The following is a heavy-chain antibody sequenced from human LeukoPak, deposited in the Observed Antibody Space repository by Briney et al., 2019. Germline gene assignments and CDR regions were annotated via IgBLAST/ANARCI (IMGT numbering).Heavy chain of an antibody. V-gene: IGHV3-23*01. CDR3: ARDLGYCTNGVCHTRFDY. D-gene: IGHD2-8*01. Sequence: GGSLRLSCAASGFTFSSSAMSWVRQAPGKGLEWVSAISNNGGYTYYADSVQGRFTISRDDSKSTLCLQMNSLRTEDTAVYYCARDLGYCTNGVCHTRFDYWGQGTLVAVSS. CDR1: GFTFSSSA. CDR2: ISNNGGYT. J-gene: IGHJ4*02.